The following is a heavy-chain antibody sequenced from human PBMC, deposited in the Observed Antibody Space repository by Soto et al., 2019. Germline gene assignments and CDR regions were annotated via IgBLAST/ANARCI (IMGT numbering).Heavy chain of an antibody. V-gene: IGHV3-21*01. CDR1: GFTFSSYS. CDR2: ISSTGTYI. CDR3: ARDDYGDLDY. Sequence: EVQLVESGGGLVKPGGSLRLSCAASGFTFSSYSMNWVHQAPGKGLEWVSTISSTGTYIYYADSLKGRLTISRDNANNSLYLQMNSLSVEDTAVYYCARDDYGDLDYWGQGTLVTVSS. J-gene: IGHJ4*02. D-gene: IGHD4-17*01.